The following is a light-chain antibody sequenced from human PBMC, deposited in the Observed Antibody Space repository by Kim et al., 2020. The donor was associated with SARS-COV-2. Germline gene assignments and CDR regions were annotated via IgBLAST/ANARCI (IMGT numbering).Light chain of an antibody. CDR2: DAS. CDR3: QQYDNLYT. J-gene: IGKJ2*01. CDR1: QAISKN. V-gene: IGKV1-33*01. Sequence: LSASVGDRVTITCQASQAISKNLNWYQQKPGKAPKLLIYDASNLETGVPSRFSGSGSGTDFTFTISSLQPEDTATYYCQQYDNLYTFGQGTKLEI.